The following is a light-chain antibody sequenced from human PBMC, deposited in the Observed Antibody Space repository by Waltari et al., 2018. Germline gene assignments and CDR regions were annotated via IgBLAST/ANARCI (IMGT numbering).Light chain of an antibody. CDR3: QQYNNWPRT. Sequence: EKVMTQSPATLSVSPGERATLSCRASQSISTNLAWYQQKPGQAPRLLIYGASTRATGIPARFSGSGSGTEFTLSISSLQSEDFAIYYCQQYNNWPRTFGQGIKVEIK. CDR2: GAS. V-gene: IGKV3-15*01. J-gene: IGKJ1*01. CDR1: QSISTN.